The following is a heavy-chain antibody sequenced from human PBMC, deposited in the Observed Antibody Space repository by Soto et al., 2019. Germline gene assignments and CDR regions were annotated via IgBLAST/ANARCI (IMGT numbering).Heavy chain of an antibody. CDR2: ISSSSGTI. CDR3: ARDDSCGYYVEPCDY. J-gene: IGHJ4*02. V-gene: IGHV3-48*01. Sequence: PGGSLRLSCAASGFTFRSCSMNWVRQAPGKGLEWVSYISSSSGTIYYADSVKGRFTISRDNAKNSLYLQMDSLRGEDTAVYYCARDDSCGYYVEPCDYWGQGTLATVSS. CDR1: GFTFRSCS. D-gene: IGHD3-22*01.